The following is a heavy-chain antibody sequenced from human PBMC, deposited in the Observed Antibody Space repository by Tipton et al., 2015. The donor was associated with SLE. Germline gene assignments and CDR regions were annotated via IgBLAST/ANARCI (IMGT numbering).Heavy chain of an antibody. V-gene: IGHV4-34*01. Sequence: TLSFTCAVYGEPFSGYYWTWVRQPPGKGLEWGGEIDDSGSTHFNPSLKSRITMSVDTSKNQFSLRLRSVTAANTAMYYCARASPRWLESYLWFDPWGQGNLVPVSS. CDR2: IDDSGST. J-gene: IGHJ5*02. CDR3: ARASPRWLESYLWFDP. CDR1: GEPFSGYY. D-gene: IGHD5-24*01.